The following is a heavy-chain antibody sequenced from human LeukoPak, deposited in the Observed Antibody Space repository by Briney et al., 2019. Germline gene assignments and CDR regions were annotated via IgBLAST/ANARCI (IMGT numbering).Heavy chain of an antibody. CDR1: GYTFTSYY. D-gene: IGHD2-15*01. Sequence: ASVKVSCKASGYTFTSYYMHWVRQAPGQGLEWMGIINPSGGSTSYAQKFQGRVTMTRDTSTSTVYMELSSLRSEDTAVYYCARDNCSGGSCYYPGLYWGQGTLVTVSS. V-gene: IGHV1-46*01. J-gene: IGHJ4*02. CDR3: ARDNCSGGSCYYPGLY. CDR2: INPSGGST.